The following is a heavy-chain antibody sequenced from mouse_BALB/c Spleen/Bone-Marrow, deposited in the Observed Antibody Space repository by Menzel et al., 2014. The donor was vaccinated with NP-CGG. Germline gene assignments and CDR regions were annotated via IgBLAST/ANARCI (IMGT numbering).Heavy chain of an antibody. CDR1: GYSITSDYA. Sequence: EVQGVESGPGLVKPSQSLSFTCTVTGYSITSDYAWNWIRQLPGNKLEWVGFIRYSGNTNYNPSLKSRISITRDTSKNQFFLQLSCATTEDTATYYCAKGGYDDAMDYGGQGTSVTVPS. J-gene: IGHJ4*01. CDR2: IRYSGNT. D-gene: IGHD2-2*01. CDR3: AKGGYDDAMDY. V-gene: IGHV3-2*02.